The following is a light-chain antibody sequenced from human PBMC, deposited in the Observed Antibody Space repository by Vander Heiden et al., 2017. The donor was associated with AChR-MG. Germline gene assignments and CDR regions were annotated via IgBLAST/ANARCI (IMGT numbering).Light chain of an antibody. Sequence: DIQMTQSPSTLSASVGDRVSITCRASQSVLNDLVWYQQKPGKAPKLLIYQTSVLQSGVPSRFSGSGSDTEFTLTISSLQPDDFATYYCQQYRDFRTFGQGTEVEIK. CDR2: QTS. CDR3: QQYRDFRT. CDR1: QSVLND. J-gene: IGKJ1*01. V-gene: IGKV1-5*03.